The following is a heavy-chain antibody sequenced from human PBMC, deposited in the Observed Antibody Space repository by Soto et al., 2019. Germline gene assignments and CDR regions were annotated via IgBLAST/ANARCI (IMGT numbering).Heavy chain of an antibody. Sequence: ASVKVSCKASGYTFTSCYMHWVRQAPGQGLEWIGIINPSGGSTSYAQKFQGRVTMTRDTSTSTVYMELSSLRSEDTAVYYCASRGSYYDSSGYYYVDYYYGMDVWGQGTTVTVSS. V-gene: IGHV1-46*01. CDR1: GYTFTSCY. J-gene: IGHJ6*02. CDR2: INPSGGST. CDR3: ASRGSYYDSSGYYYVDYYYGMDV. D-gene: IGHD3-22*01.